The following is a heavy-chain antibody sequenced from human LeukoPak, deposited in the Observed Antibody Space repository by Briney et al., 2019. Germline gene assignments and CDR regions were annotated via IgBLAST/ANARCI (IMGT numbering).Heavy chain of an antibody. CDR3: TTFGHCSSTSCYSG. Sequence: GESLKISCAASGFTFSNAWMSWVRQAPGKGLEWVGRIKSKTDGGTTDYAAPVKGRFTISRDDSKNTLYLQMNSLETEDTAVYYCTTFGHCSSTSCYSGWGQGTLVTVSS. J-gene: IGHJ4*02. CDR2: IKSKTDGGTT. CDR1: GFTFSNAW. D-gene: IGHD2-2*01. V-gene: IGHV3-15*01.